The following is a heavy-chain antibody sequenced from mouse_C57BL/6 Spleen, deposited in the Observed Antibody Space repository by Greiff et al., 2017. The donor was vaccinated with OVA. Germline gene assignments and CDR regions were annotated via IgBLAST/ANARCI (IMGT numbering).Heavy chain of an antibody. CDR2: IRNKANGYTT. CDR3: ARFSSQATGYFDV. D-gene: IGHD3-2*02. J-gene: IGHJ1*03. Sequence: EVKVVESGGGLVQPGGSLSLSCAASGFTFTDYYMSWVRQPPGKALEWLGFIRNKANGYTTEYSASVKGRFTISRDNSQSILYLQMNALRAEDSATYYCARFSSQATGYFDVWGTGTTVTVSS. CDR1: GFTFTDYY. V-gene: IGHV7-3*01.